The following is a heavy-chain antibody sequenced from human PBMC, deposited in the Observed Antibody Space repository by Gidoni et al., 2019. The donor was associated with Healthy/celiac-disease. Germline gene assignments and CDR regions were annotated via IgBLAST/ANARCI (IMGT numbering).Heavy chain of an antibody. V-gene: IGHV3-23*01. CDR3: AKDYPDYGDYVPYYYYYGMDV. Sequence: EVQLLESGGGLVQPGGSLRLSCSASGFTFSSSAMSWVRQAPGKGLEWVSAISGSGGSTYYADSVKGRFTISRDNSKNTLYLQMNSLRAEDTAVYYCAKDYPDYGDYVPYYYYYGMDVWGQGTTVTVSS. J-gene: IGHJ6*02. CDR2: ISGSGGST. D-gene: IGHD4-17*01. CDR1: GFTFSSSA.